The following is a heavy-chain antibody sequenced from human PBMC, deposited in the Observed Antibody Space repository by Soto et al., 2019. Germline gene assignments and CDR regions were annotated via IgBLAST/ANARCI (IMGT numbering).Heavy chain of an antibody. J-gene: IGHJ6*02. CDR2: ISSSSSYI. Sequence: PGGSLRPSCAASGFTFSSYSMNWVRQAPGKGLEWVSSISSSSSYIYYADSVKGRFTISRDNAKNSLYLQMNSLRAEDTAVYYCARDLIVVVPAAMGDYYYYGMDVWGQGTTVTVSS. CDR3: ARDLIVVVPAAMGDYYYYGMDV. V-gene: IGHV3-21*01. CDR1: GFTFSSYS. D-gene: IGHD2-2*01.